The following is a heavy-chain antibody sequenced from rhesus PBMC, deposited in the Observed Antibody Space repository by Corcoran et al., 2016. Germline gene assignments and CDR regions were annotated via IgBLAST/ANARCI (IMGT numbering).Heavy chain of an antibody. CDR2: ISGSGGSP. CDR1: GGSISSNY. Sequence: QLQLQESGPGLVKPSETLSLTCAVSGGSISSNYWSWIRQPPGKGLEWIGRISGSGGSPDYNPSLKSPVTISTDTSKNRVSLKLSAVTAANAAVYYCARGGSGGWSGSRGFDYWGQGVLVTVSS. CDR3: ARGGSGGWSGSRGFDY. D-gene: IGHD6-37*01. V-gene: IGHV4-173*01. J-gene: IGHJ4*01.